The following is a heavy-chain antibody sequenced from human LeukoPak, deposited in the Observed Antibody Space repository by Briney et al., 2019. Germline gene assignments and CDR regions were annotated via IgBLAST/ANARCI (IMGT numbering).Heavy chain of an antibody. CDR2: ITGSGVTT. CDR3: ARFPRLGDYYYYGMDV. V-gene: IGHV3-23*01. Sequence: GGSLRLSCAASGFTFSSYAMSWVRQAPGKGLEWVSAITGSGVTTYYADSVKGRFTTSRDNSKNTLYLQMNSLRAEDTAVYYCARFPRLGDYYYYGMDVWGQGTTVTVSS. CDR1: GFTFSSYA. J-gene: IGHJ6*02. D-gene: IGHD3-16*01.